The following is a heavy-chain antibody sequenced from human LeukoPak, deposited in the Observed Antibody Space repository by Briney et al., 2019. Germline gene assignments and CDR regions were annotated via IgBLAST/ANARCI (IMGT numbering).Heavy chain of an antibody. CDR1: SASISSSPYY. V-gene: IGHV4-39*02. CDR2: ISYSGTT. CDR3: AANSADYNTLGSSYKV. Sequence: PSETLSLTCTVSSASISSSPYYWGWIRQSPGKGLEWIGSISYSGTTYYNPSLKSRVTIFVDTSKNHFSLKLSSVTAADTAVYYCAANSADYNTLGSSYKVWGQGTLVTVSS. J-gene: IGHJ4*02. D-gene: IGHD3-10*01.